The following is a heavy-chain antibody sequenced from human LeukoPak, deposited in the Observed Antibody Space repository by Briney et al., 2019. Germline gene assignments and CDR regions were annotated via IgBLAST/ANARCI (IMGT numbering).Heavy chain of an antibody. Sequence: NPSETLSLTCAVYGGSFSGYYWSWIRQPPGKGLEWIGESNHSGSTNYNPSLKSRVTISVDTSKNQFSLKLSSVTAADTAVYYCARGMINDAFDIWGQGTMVTVSS. CDR1: GGSFSGYY. CDR2: SNHSGST. V-gene: IGHV4-34*01. CDR3: ARGMINDAFDI. J-gene: IGHJ3*02. D-gene: IGHD3-16*01.